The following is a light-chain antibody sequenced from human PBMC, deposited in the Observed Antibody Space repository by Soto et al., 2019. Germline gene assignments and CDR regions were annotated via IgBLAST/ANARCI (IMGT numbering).Light chain of an antibody. CDR1: GSDVGGYNY. CDR3: SSYAGSSNV. Sequence: QPALTQPPSASGSPGQSVAISCTGTGSDVGGYNYVSWYQQHPGKAPKLMIYEVNKRPSGVPDRFSGSKSGNTASLTVSGLQAEDEADYYCSSYAGSSNVFGTGTKVTVL. CDR2: EVN. V-gene: IGLV2-8*01. J-gene: IGLJ1*01.